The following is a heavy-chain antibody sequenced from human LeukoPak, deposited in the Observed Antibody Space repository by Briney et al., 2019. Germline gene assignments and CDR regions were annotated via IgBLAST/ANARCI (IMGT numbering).Heavy chain of an antibody. CDR1: GGSISSYY. J-gene: IGHJ6*03. CDR3: ARGYCSSTSCLYYYYYYMDV. Sequence: SETLSLTCTVSGGSISSYYWSWIRQPPGKGPEWIGYIYYSGSTNYNPSLKSRVTISVDTSKNQFSLKLSSVTAADTAVYYCARGYCSSTSCLYYYYYYMDVWGKGTTVTVSS. D-gene: IGHD2-2*01. CDR2: IYYSGST. V-gene: IGHV4-59*01.